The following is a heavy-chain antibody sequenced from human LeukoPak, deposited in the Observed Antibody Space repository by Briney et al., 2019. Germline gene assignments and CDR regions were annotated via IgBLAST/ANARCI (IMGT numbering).Heavy chain of an antibody. D-gene: IGHD3-10*01. V-gene: IGHV1-18*04. Sequence: ASVKVSCKASGYTFTGYYMHWVRQAPGQGLEWMGWISAYNGNTNYAQKLQGRVTMTTDTSTSTAYMELRSLRSDDTAVYYCARDSRTYYYGSGNAFDIWGQGTIVTVSS. J-gene: IGHJ3*02. CDR3: ARDSRTYYYGSGNAFDI. CDR2: ISAYNGNT. CDR1: GYTFTGYY.